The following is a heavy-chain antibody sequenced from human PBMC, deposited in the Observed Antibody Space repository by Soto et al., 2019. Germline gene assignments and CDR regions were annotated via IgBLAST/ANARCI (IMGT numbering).Heavy chain of an antibody. J-gene: IGHJ4*02. CDR1: GYTFSRHG. CDR2: SGNT. D-gene: IGHD3-3*01. Sequence: QVQLVQSGAEVKKPGASVTLSCQASGYTFSRHGISWGRQAPGQGLEWMAWSGNTNYAQKFQGRLTLTTNPSTRTAYMELRSLRSDDTAVYYCARGADDFSSGYYYEYWGQGTLVTVSS. CDR3: ARGADDFSSGYYYEY. V-gene: IGHV1-18*04.